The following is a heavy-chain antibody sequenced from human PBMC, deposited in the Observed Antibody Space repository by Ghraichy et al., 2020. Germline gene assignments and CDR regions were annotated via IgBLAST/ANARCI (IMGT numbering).Heavy chain of an antibody. D-gene: IGHD2-15*01. J-gene: IGHJ4*02. CDR3: ASRCRAVAYY. Sequence: GGSLRLSCAASGFTFSSCAMSWVRQAPGKGLEWLSSISGSGGTTYYADSVKGRFTISRDNSKNTLYLQMNSLRAEDTAVYFCASRCRAVAYYWGQGTLVTGSS. CDR2: ISGSGGTT. V-gene: IGHV3-23*01. CDR1: GFTFSSCA.